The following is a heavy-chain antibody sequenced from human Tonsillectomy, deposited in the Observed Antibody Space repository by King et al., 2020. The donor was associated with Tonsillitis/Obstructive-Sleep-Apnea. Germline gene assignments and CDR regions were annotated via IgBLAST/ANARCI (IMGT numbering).Heavy chain of an antibody. CDR2: ISYDGNSE. D-gene: IGHD4/OR15-4a*01. CDR1: GFSFSSFP. Sequence: VQLVESGGGVVHPGGSLRLSCAASGFSFSSFPMHWVRQAPGKGLQWVAVISYDGNSEYYSDSVKGRFKISRDTSQNTLHLQMHSLRVEDTAVYFCARDLRTFHYGGGTYVADLWGKGTTVSVSA. CDR3: ARDLRTFHYGGGTYVADL. J-gene: IGHJ6*04. V-gene: IGHV3-30-3*01.